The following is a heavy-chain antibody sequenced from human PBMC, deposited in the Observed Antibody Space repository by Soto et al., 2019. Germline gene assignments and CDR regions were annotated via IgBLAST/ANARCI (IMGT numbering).Heavy chain of an antibody. CDR1: GFTFSTYS. CDR2: ISSTGRST. J-gene: IGHJ4*02. D-gene: IGHD3-16*01. V-gene: IGHV3-23*01. CDR3: AKGGLEATHGTFDN. Sequence: GGSLRLSCVVSGFTFSTYSISWVRQAPGKGLEWVSSISSTGRSTFYTDSVRGRFSISGDPSRNTLYLQMDDLRAEDTALYFCAKGGLEATHGTFDNLGQGTLVTVSS.